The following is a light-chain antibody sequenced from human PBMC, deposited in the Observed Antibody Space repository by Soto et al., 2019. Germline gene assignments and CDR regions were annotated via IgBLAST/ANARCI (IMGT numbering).Light chain of an antibody. CDR1: QSISSY. CDR2: AAS. V-gene: IGKV1-39*01. J-gene: IGKJ3*01. CDR3: QQSYSSPFI. Sequence: DIQMTQSPSSLSASVGDRVTITCRASQSISSYLNWYQQKPGKAPNLLIYAASSLQSGVPSKFSGSGSGTDFTLTISSLQPEDFATYYCQQSYSSPFIFGPGTKVDIK.